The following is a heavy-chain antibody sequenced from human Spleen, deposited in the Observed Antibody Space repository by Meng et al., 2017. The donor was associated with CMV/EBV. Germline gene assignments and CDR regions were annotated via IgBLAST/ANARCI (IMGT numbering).Heavy chain of an antibody. CDR2: IYPGDSDT. V-gene: IGHV5-51*01. CDR1: GYSFHNYW. J-gene: IGHJ6*02. D-gene: IGHD3-3*01. Sequence: GESLKISCKGSGYSFHNYWIAWVRQMPGKGLEWMGIIYPGDSDTRYSPSFQGQVTISADKSISTAFLQWSSLKVSDTAVYYCARQNDYDFWGGPLRGGMDVWGQGTTVTVSS. CDR3: ARQNDYDFWGGPLRGGMDV.